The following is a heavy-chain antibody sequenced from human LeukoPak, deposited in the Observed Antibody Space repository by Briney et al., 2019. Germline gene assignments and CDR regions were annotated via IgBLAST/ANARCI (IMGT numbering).Heavy chain of an antibody. D-gene: IGHD3-10*01. CDR3: ARNNADGEGRFSY. Sequence: ASVKVSCKASGYRFTSYAMNWVRQAPGQGLEWMGWINTNTGNPTYGQGFTGRFFFSLDTSVSTAYLQISSLKAEDTAVYYCARNNADGEGRFSYWGQGTLVTVSS. J-gene: IGHJ4*02. CDR2: INTNTGNP. CDR1: GYRFTSYA. V-gene: IGHV7-4-1*02.